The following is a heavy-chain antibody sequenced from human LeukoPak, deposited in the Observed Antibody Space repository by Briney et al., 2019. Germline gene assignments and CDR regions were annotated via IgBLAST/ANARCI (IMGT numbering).Heavy chain of an antibody. J-gene: IGHJ2*01. CDR1: GYTFTIYG. D-gene: IGHD4-11*01. CDR3: ARGPRLPLFWYFDL. V-gene: IGHV1-18*01. Sequence: GASVNVSCKASGYTFTIYGISWVRQAPGQGLEWMGWISAYNGNTNYAQKLQGRVTMTTDTSTSTAYMELRSLRSDDTAVYYCARGPRLPLFWYFDLWGRGTLVTVSS. CDR2: ISAYNGNT.